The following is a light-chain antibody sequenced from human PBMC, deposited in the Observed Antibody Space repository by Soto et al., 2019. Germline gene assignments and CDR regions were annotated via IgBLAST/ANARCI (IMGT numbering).Light chain of an antibody. CDR1: SSDVGAYNY. V-gene: IGLV2-8*01. Sequence: QSALTQPPSASGSPGQSVTISCTGTSSDVGAYNYVSWYQQHPGKAPKLMIYEVTKRPSGVPDRFSGSKSGNTASLTVSGLQAADEADYYCSSYAGNDNVGVFGEGTKLTVL. J-gene: IGLJ2*01. CDR3: SSYAGNDNVGV. CDR2: EVT.